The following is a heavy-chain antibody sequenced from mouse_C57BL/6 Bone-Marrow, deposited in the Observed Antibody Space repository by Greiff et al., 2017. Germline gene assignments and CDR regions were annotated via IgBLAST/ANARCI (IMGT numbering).Heavy chain of an antibody. Sequence: VQLKESGGGLVKPGGSLKLSCAASGFTFSSYTMSWVRQTPEKRLEWVATISGGGGNTYYPDSVKGRFTISRDNAKNTLYLQMSSLRSEDTALYYCAPLLTGTFAYWGQGTLVTVSA. CDR2: ISGGGGNT. V-gene: IGHV5-9*01. J-gene: IGHJ3*01. D-gene: IGHD4-1*01. CDR3: APLLTGTFAY. CDR1: GFTFSSYT.